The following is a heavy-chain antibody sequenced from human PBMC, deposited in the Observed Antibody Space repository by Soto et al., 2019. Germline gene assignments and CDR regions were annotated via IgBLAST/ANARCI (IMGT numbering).Heavy chain of an antibody. CDR3: AKDHQSARAQWLVLFFGGFDY. J-gene: IGHJ4*02. CDR1: GFTFSSYA. V-gene: IGHV3-23*01. CDR2: ISGSGGST. D-gene: IGHD6-19*01. Sequence: EVQLLESGGGLVQPGGSLRLSCAASGFTFSSYAMSWVRQAPGKGLEWVSAISGSGGSTYYADSVKGRFTISRDNSKNTRYLQMNSLRAEDTAVYYCAKDHQSARAQWLVLFFGGFDYWGQGTLVTVSS.